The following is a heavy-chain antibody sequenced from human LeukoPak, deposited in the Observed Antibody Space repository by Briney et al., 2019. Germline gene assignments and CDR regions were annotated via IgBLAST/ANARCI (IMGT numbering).Heavy chain of an antibody. V-gene: IGHV1-69*13. Sequence: GASVKVSCKASGGTFSSYAISWVRQAPGQGLEWMGGIIPIFGTANYAQKFQGRVTITADESTSIAYMELSSLRSEDTAVYYCARVREYCSGGSCYSFYYYYYGMDVWGQGTTVTVSS. CDR3: ARVREYCSGGSCYSFYYYYYGMDV. D-gene: IGHD2-15*01. CDR2: IIPIFGTA. J-gene: IGHJ6*02. CDR1: GGTFSSYA.